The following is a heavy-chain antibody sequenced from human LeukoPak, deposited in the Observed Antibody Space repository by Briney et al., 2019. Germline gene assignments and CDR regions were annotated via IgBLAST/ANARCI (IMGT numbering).Heavy chain of an antibody. CDR2: TVGGGDGT. Sequence: GGSLRLSCAASGFIFTGYFMSWVRQAPGKGLEWVAVTVGGGDGTYYADSVKGRFTISRDNSNNTLYLQMNSLRAEDTAVYYCAKLTTSWGQGTLVTVSS. V-gene: IGHV3-23*01. CDR1: GFIFTGYF. J-gene: IGHJ4*02. D-gene: IGHD4-11*01. CDR3: AKLTTS.